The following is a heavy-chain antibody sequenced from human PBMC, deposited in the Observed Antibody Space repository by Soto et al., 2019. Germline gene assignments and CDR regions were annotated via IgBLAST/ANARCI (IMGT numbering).Heavy chain of an antibody. V-gene: IGHV1-69*13. CDR2: IIPIFGTA. CDR3: ARDRLPNGSGPFYFDY. J-gene: IGHJ4*02. D-gene: IGHD4-17*01. CDR1: GGTFSSYA. Sequence: SVKVSCKASGGTFSSYAISWVRQAPGQGLEWMGGIIPIFGTANYAQKFQGRVTITADESTSTAYMELSSLRSEDTAVYYCARDRLPNGSGPFYFDYWGQGTLVTVS.